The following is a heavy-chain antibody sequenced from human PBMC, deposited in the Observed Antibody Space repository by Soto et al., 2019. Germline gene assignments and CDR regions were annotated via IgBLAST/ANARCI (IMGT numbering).Heavy chain of an antibody. CDR2: ISGGGDTT. V-gene: IGHV3-23*01. D-gene: IGHD2-8*01. J-gene: IGHJ4*02. Sequence: GSLRLSCAASGFTFSSYAMNWVRQAPGKGLEWVSGISGGGDTTYYTPSVKGRFTISRDDFRNTLYLQMNSLRTEDTAIYYCAKLRDFVVLPAGILDYWGPGTLVTVSS. CDR1: GFTFSSYA. CDR3: AKLRDFVVLPAGILDY.